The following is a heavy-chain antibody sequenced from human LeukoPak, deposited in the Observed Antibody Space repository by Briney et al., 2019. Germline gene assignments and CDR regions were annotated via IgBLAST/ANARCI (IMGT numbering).Heavy chain of an antibody. CDR3: ARSSIAALAKGGFYYFDF. CDR2: IYYSGST. J-gene: IGHJ4*02. CDR1: GGSISSADYY. Sequence: SETLSLTCTVSGGSISSADYYWSGSRQHPGKGLEWIGYIYYSGSTYYNPALKSRATTSIITSKNQFSLKLNSVTAADTAVYYCARSSIAALAKGGFYYFDFWGQGILVTVSS. D-gene: IGHD6-13*01. V-gene: IGHV4-31*03.